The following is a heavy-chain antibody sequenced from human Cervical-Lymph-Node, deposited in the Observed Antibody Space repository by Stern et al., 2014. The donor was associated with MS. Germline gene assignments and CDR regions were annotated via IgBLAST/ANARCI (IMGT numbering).Heavy chain of an antibody. CDR2: ISFDGAKT. CDR1: GFAFSTYG. J-gene: IGHJ4*02. Sequence: DQLVESGGGVVQPGRSLRLSCSPSGFAFSTYGMHWVRPAPGKGLEWVALISFDGAKTYYADSVKGRFTISRDNPKNTLYLQMKSLRGEDTAVYYCARGSDWYPLDYWGQGTLVTVSS. D-gene: IGHD6-19*01. V-gene: IGHV3-30*03. CDR3: ARGSDWYPLDY.